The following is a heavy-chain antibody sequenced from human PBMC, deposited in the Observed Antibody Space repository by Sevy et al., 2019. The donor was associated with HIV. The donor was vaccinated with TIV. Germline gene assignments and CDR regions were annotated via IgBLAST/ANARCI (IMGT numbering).Heavy chain of an antibody. CDR2: IRYDGSNK. D-gene: IGHD3-22*01. CDR3: AKELYYDSSGSPY. V-gene: IGHV3-30*02. J-gene: IGHJ4*02. Sequence: GGSLRLSCAASGFTFSSYGMHWVRQAPGKGLEWVAFIRYDGSNKYYADSVKGRFTISRDNSKNTLYLQMNSLRAEDTAVYYCAKELYYDSSGSPYWGQGTLVTVSS. CDR1: GFTFSSYG.